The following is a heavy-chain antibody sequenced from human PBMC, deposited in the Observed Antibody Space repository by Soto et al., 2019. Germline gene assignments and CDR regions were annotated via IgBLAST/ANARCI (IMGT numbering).Heavy chain of an antibody. D-gene: IGHD5-12*01. CDR2: ISYSGST. Sequence: QLQLQESGPGLVQPSETLSLTCTVSGVSISSHGYFWGWIRQPPGKGLEWIGMISYSGSTYYSPYLKSGVTISADTSKNQLSLRLSAVTAADTAVFHCMNYNSGWKYWGQGTVVTVSS. V-gene: IGHV4-39*01. J-gene: IGHJ4*02. CDR1: GVSISSHGYF. CDR3: MNYNSGWKY.